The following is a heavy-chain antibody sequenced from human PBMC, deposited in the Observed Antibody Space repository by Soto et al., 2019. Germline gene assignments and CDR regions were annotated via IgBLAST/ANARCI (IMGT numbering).Heavy chain of an antibody. D-gene: IGHD6-13*01. J-gene: IGHJ3*02. CDR1: GYTFTSYD. Sequence: ASVKVSCKASGYTFTSYDINWVRQAPGQGLEWMGWINPNSGGTNYAQKFQGWVTMTRDTSISTAYMELSRLRSDDTAVYYCARGSSSWHDAFDIWGQGTMVTVSS. CDR2: INPNSGGT. CDR3: ARGSSSWHDAFDI. V-gene: IGHV1-2*04.